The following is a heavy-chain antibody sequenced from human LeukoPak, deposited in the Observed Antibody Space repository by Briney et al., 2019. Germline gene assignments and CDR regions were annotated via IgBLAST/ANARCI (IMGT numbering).Heavy chain of an antibody. CDR3: AKRFYGSGSFYGD. Sequence: GXSLRLSCAASGFTFSSYAMSWVRQAPGKGLEWVSAISHTGSDTYYADSVKDRFSISRDNSKNTLYLQMNSLRAEDTALYYCAKRFYGSGSFYGDWGRGTLVTVSS. D-gene: IGHD3-10*01. CDR2: ISHTGSDT. J-gene: IGHJ4*02. V-gene: IGHV3-23*01. CDR1: GFTFSSYA.